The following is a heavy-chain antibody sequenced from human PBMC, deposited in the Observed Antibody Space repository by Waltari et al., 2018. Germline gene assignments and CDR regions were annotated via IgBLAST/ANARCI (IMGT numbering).Heavy chain of an antibody. D-gene: IGHD6-6*01. V-gene: IGHV3-30-3*01. CDR2: ISYDGSTK. CDR1: GFTFTTYA. Sequence: QVQLVESGGGVGQPGRSLTLSCTASGFTFTTYALPWVRQAPGKGMEWVEVISYDGSTKYYANFVKGRFTVSRDNSKNTVHLQINSLTAEDTAVYYCARGGQEGLAARLRPPPENYYYGMDVWGQGTTVTVSS. CDR3: ARGGQEGLAARLRPPPENYYYGMDV. J-gene: IGHJ6*02.